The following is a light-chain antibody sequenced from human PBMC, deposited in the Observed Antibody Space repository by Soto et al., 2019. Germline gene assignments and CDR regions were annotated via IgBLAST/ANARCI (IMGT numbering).Light chain of an antibody. CDR2: DAS. Sequence: DIPMTQSPSTLSASVGDRVTITCRASQSISSWLAWYQQKPGKAPKVLIYDASSLESGVPSRCSGSGSGTEFTLTISSLQPDDFATYYCQQYKSYPYTFGQGTKLEIK. CDR3: QQYKSYPYT. J-gene: IGKJ2*01. CDR1: QSISSW. V-gene: IGKV1-5*01.